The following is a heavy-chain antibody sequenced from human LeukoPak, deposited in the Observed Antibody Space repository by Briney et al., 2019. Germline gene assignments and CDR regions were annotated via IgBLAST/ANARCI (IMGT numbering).Heavy chain of an antibody. CDR2: TYYSGST. CDR3: ARVGFDYYDSSGYYHDAFDI. J-gene: IGHJ3*02. D-gene: IGHD3-22*01. Sequence: SETLSLTCTVSGGSISSSSYYWGWIRQPPGKGLEWIGSTYYSGSTYYNPSLKSRVTISVDTSKNQFSLKLSSVTAADTAVYYCARVGFDYYDSSGYYHDAFDIWGQGTMVTVSS. V-gene: IGHV4-39*07. CDR1: GGSISSSSYY.